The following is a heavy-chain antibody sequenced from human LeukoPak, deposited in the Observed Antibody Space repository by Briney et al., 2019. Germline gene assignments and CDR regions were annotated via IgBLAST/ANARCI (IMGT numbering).Heavy chain of an antibody. CDR3: ARLYCGGDCYYYYYGMDV. Sequence: GGFLGLSCAASGFTFSSYSMNWVRQAPGKGLEWVSYISSSSSTIYYADSVKGRFTISRDNAKNSLYLQMNSLRAEDTAVYYCARLYCGGDCYYYYYGMDVWGQGTTVTVSS. CDR1: GFTFSSYS. V-gene: IGHV3-48*04. CDR2: ISSSSSTI. J-gene: IGHJ6*02. D-gene: IGHD2-21*02.